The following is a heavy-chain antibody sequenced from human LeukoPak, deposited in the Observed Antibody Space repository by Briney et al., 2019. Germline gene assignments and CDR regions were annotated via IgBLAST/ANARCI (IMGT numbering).Heavy chain of an antibody. D-gene: IGHD2-2*01. Sequence: ASVKVSCKASGYTFTSYDINWVRQATGQGLQWMGWMNPNSGNTGYAQNFQGRVTMTRNTSIITAYMELSSLRSEDTAVYYCARGARIGGRDVEVPAAMFLAFLGKIKNHYMDVWGKGTTVTISS. CDR3: ARGARIGGRDVEVPAAMFLAFLGKIKNHYMDV. CDR2: MNPNSGNT. J-gene: IGHJ6*03. V-gene: IGHV1-8*01. CDR1: GYTFTSYD.